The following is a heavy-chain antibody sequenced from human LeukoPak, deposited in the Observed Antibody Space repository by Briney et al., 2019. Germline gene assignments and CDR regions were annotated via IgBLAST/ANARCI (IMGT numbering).Heavy chain of an antibody. V-gene: IGHV3-7*03. J-gene: IGHJ4*02. D-gene: IGHD6-13*01. CDR1: GFTFSSYW. CDR3: AKGAGYSSSKGFY. Sequence: GGSLRLSCAASGFTFSSYWMSWVRQAPGKGLEWVANINQDGGEKYYVDSVKGRFTISRDNSKNTLYLQMNSLRAEDTAVYYCAKGAGYSSSKGFYWGQGTLVTVSS. CDR2: INQDGGEK.